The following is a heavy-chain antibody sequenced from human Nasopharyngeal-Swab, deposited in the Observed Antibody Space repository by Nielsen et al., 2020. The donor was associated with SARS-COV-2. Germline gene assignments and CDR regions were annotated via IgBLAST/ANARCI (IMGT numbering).Heavy chain of an antibody. D-gene: IGHD3-10*01. J-gene: IGHJ4*02. V-gene: IGHV3-53*01. Sequence: GESLKISCAASGLTVSSTYMGWVRRAPGKGLEWLSILNTGGSTYYADSVEGRFTISRDTSENTLHLQMDNLGVEDTAVYYCVTDPTYGSETYFYYWGQGARVTVSS. CDR3: VTDPTYGSETYFYY. CDR1: GLTVSSTY. CDR2: LNTGGST.